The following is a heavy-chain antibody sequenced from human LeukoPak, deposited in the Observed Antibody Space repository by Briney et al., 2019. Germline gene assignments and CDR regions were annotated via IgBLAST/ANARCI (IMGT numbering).Heavy chain of an antibody. D-gene: IGHD3-3*01. CDR1: GFTFSSYW. CDR2: IKQDGSDK. CDR3: ARNSLTRFGGYDFWSGDFDY. V-gene: IGHV3-7*01. J-gene: IGHJ4*02. Sequence: GGSLRLSCAASGFTFSSYWMSWVRQAPGKGREWVANIKQDGSDKYYVDSVKGRFTISRDNAKNSLYLQINSLRAEDTAVYYCARNSLTRFGGYDFWSGDFDYWGQGTLVTVSS.